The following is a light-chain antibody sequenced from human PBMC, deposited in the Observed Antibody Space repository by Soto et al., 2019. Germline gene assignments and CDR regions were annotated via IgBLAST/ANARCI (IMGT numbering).Light chain of an antibody. CDR2: EVS. CDR3: GSYAGNVV. V-gene: IGLV2-23*02. Sequence: QSVLTQPASVSGSPGQSITLSCTGTSSDVGSYNLVSWYLQHPGKAPKLMIYEVSKRPSGLSNRFSGSKSGNTASLTISGLQAEDEADYYCGSYAGNVVFGGGTKLTAL. J-gene: IGLJ2*01. CDR1: SSDVGSYNL.